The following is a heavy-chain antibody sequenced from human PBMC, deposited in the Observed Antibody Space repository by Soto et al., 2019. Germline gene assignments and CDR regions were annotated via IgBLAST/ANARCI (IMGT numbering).Heavy chain of an antibody. D-gene: IGHD3-3*01. Sequence: ASVKVACKASGYTFTGYYMHWVRQAPGQGLEWMGWINPNSGGTNYAQKFQGWVTMTRDTSISTAYMELSRLRSDDTAVYYCARGYYDFPSHYGMDVWGQGTTVTVSS. CDR2: INPNSGGT. J-gene: IGHJ6*02. CDR1: GYTFTGYY. CDR3: ARGYYDFPSHYGMDV. V-gene: IGHV1-2*04.